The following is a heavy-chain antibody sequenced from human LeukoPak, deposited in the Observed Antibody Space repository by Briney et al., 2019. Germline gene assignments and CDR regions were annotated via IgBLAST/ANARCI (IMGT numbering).Heavy chain of an antibody. Sequence: ASVKVSCKASGYTFTSYGISWVRQAPGQGLEWMGWISAYNGNTNYAQKLQGRVTMTTDTSTSTAYMELRSLRSDDTAVYYCARDPLILYYYDSSGYYQGPYFFDYWGQGTLVTVSS. D-gene: IGHD3-22*01. V-gene: IGHV1-18*01. CDR2: ISAYNGNT. CDR3: ARDPLILYYYDSSGYYQGPYFFDY. CDR1: GYTFTSYG. J-gene: IGHJ4*02.